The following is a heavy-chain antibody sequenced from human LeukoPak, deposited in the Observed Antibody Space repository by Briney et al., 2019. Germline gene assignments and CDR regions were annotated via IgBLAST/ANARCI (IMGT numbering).Heavy chain of an antibody. CDR1: GCAFSSYW. CDR2: IKQDGSEK. CDR3: ARDSSGWYASYYFDY. Sequence: GGSLRLSCAASGCAFSSYWMSWVRQAPGKGPEWVANIKQDGSEKYYVDSVKGRFTISRDNAKNSLDLQMNSLRAEDTAVYYCARDSSGWYASYYFDYWGQGTLVTVSS. D-gene: IGHD6-19*01. J-gene: IGHJ4*02. V-gene: IGHV3-7*03.